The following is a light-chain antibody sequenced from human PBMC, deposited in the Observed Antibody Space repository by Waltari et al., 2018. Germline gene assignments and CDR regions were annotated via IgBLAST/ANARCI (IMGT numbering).Light chain of an antibody. Sequence: DIQMTPSPSFLSASVGHPVTITCRASQAISDYLAWYQEQAGKTPRLLMFSASTLQSGVPSRFSGSGSGTDFSLTISNLQPEDVATYFCQKYDRAPFTFGSGTKIDVK. V-gene: IGKV1-27*01. CDR3: QKYDRAPFT. J-gene: IGKJ4*01. CDR2: SAS. CDR1: QAISDY.